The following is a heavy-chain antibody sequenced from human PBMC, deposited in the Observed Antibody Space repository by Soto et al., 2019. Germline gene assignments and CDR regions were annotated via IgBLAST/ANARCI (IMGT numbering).Heavy chain of an antibody. V-gene: IGHV3-48*02. Sequence: LSLSCAASGFTFSSYGINWVRQAPGRGLEWISYISYSSATIHYADSVKGRFTISRDNANNSLYLEMSSLRDEDTAIYFCARDSSKYTYGSFYFDSWGQGTLVTVSS. CDR2: ISYSSATI. CDR1: GFTFSSYG. J-gene: IGHJ4*02. D-gene: IGHD5-18*01. CDR3: ARDSSKYTYGSFYFDS.